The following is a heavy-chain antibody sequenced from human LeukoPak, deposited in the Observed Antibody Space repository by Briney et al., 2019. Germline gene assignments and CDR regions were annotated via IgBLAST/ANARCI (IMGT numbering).Heavy chain of an antibody. V-gene: IGHV3-23*01. Sequence: PRESLRLSCAASGFTLSNYSMSSVRQAPGKGLEWVSAISGSGDSTYYADSVKGRFTISRDNSKNTLYLQMNSLRVEDTAVYYCAKDRGIISDYWGQGTLVTVSS. CDR1: GFTLSNYS. CDR3: AKDRGIISDY. D-gene: IGHD3-10*01. J-gene: IGHJ4*02. CDR2: ISGSGDST.